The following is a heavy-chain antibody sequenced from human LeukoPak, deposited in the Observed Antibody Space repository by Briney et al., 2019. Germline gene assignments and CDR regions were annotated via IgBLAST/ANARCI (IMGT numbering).Heavy chain of an antibody. D-gene: IGHD2-21*02. CDR2: TTHSGST. V-gene: IGHV4-34*01. Sequence: SETLSLTCAVYIESYSGYYWTWIRQPPGKGLEWIGETTHSGSTTYNPSLKSRVTISVDTSKNQFSLKLSSLIAADTAVYYCARARGDLSLDYWGRGTPVTVSS. CDR1: IESYSGYY. CDR3: ARARGDLSLDY. J-gene: IGHJ4*02.